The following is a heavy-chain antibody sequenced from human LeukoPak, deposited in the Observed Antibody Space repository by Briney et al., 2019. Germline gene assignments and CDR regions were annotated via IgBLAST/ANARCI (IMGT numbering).Heavy chain of an antibody. D-gene: IGHD3-22*01. CDR2: ISSNGGST. Sequence: GGSPRLSCSASGFTFSSYAMHWVRQAPGKGLEYVSAISSNGGSTYYADSVKGRFTISRDNSKNTLYLQMSSLRAEDTAVYYCVKETVDSSGYYNWFDPWGQGTLVTVSS. CDR1: GFTFSSYA. J-gene: IGHJ5*02. CDR3: VKETVDSSGYYNWFDP. V-gene: IGHV3-64D*06.